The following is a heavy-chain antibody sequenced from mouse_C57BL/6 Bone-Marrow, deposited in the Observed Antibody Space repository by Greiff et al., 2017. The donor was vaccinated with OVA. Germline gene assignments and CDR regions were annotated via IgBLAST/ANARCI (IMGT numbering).Heavy chain of an antibody. CDR1: GFTFSDFY. J-gene: IGHJ4*01. V-gene: IGHV5-12*01. CDR2: ISNGGGST. CDR3: ASLDASDY. Sequence: DVKLVESGGGLVQPGGSLKLSCAASGFTFSDFYMYWIRQTPEKGLEWVAYISNGGGSTYYPDTVKGRFTISRDNAKNTLYLQMSRLKSEDTAMYYCASLDASDYWGQGTSVTVSS.